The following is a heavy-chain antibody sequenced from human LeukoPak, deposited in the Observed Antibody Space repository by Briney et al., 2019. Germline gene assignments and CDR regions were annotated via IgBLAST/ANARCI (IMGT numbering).Heavy chain of an antibody. CDR2: IYGTGST. D-gene: IGHD3-16*01. Sequence: SETLSLTCAVSGYSLCKNYDWGWIGQPPGKGLEWIGRIYGTGSTSYNPSLRNRVTMSVDTSKNHFSLKLHSVTAADTAVYYCARYDSRGSASTRFDYWGQGILVTISS. CDR1: GYSLCKNYD. J-gene: IGHJ4*02. V-gene: IGHV4-38-2*01. CDR3: ARYDSRGSASTRFDY.